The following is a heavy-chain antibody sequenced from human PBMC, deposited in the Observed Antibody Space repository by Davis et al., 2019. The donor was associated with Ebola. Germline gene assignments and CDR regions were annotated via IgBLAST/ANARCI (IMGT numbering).Heavy chain of an antibody. CDR2: IYYTGNA. CDR3: AERGGSV. J-gene: IGHJ4*02. Sequence: PSETLSLTCTVSGVSISRHYWSWIRQPPGKRLAWIGSIYYTGNAYYNSSLASRATISVDTSKNQFSLKLSSVTAADTAMYYCAERGGSVWGQGTLVTVSS. CDR1: GVSISRHY. V-gene: IGHV4-59*03. D-gene: IGHD3-10*01.